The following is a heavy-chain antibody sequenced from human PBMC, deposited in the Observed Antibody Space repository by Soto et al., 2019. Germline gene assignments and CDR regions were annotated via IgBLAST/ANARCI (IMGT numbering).Heavy chain of an antibody. Sequence: GGSLRLSCEASIFTFSDYYMTWIRQAPGKGLEWVSSISSRASATYYADSVKGRFTISRDNSKKTLYLQMNGLRAEDTAVYYCARTPYDFWSPGQFYFDHWGQGTLVTVSS. CDR1: IFTFSDYY. J-gene: IGHJ4*02. V-gene: IGHV3-11*01. CDR3: ARTPYDFWSPGQFYFDH. CDR2: ISSRASAT. D-gene: IGHD3-3*01.